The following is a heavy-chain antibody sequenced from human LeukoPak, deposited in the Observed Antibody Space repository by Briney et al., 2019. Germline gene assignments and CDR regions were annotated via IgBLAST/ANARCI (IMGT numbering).Heavy chain of an antibody. CDR3: ARAPYRSGWYYFDF. CDR1: GFTFSSYA. J-gene: IGHJ4*02. CDR2: ISGSGGST. D-gene: IGHD6-19*01. Sequence: GGSLRLSCAASGFTFSSYAMSWVRQAPGKGLEWVSTISGSGGSTYYADSVKGRFTISRDNSKDTLSLHMNSLRGEDTAIYSCARAPYRSGWYYFDFWGQGTLVTVSS. V-gene: IGHV3-23*01.